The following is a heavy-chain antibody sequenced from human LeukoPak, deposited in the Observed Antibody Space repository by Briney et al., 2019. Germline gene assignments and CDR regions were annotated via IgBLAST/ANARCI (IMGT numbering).Heavy chain of an antibody. V-gene: IGHV4-4*07. Sequence: SETLSLTCTVSGGSIGSYYWSWIRQPAGKGLEWIGRIYTSGSTNYNPSLKSRVTMSVDTSKNQFSLKLSSVTAADTAVYYCARDLRITIFGVVITPDAFDIWGQGTMVTVSS. J-gene: IGHJ3*02. CDR2: IYTSGST. CDR3: ARDLRITIFGVVITPDAFDI. D-gene: IGHD3-3*01. CDR1: GGSIGSYY.